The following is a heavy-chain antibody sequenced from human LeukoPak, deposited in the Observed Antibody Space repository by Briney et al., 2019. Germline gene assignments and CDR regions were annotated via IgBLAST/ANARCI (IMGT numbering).Heavy chain of an antibody. D-gene: IGHD3-3*01. J-gene: IGHJ4*02. CDR2: IYHSGST. Sequence: SETLSLTCSVSGVSISGSRFYWGWIRQPPGKGLEWIGSIYHSGSTYYNPSLKSRVTISVDTSKNQFSLNLRSVTAADTAVYYCARRIEPGAFCYWAQGSLVIVSS. CDR1: GVSISGSRFY. CDR3: ARRIEPGAFCY. V-gene: IGHV4-39*01.